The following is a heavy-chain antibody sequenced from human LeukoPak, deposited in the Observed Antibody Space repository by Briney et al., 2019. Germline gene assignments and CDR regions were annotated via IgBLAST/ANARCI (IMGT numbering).Heavy chain of an antibody. V-gene: IGHV3-23*01. CDR1: GFTFSSYA. CDR3: AKSGESLWSGGFDY. CDR2: ISGSGGST. J-gene: IGHJ4*02. D-gene: IGHD3-10*01. Sequence: QPGGSLRLSCAASGFTFSSYAMSWARQAPGKGLEWVSGISGSGGSTYYADSVKGRFTISRDNSKNTLYLQMNSLRAEDTAVYYCAKSGESLWSGGFDYWGQGTLVTVSS.